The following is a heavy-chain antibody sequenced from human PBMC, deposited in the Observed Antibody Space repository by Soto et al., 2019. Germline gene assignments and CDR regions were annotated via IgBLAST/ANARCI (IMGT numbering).Heavy chain of an antibody. D-gene: IGHD3-10*01. J-gene: IGHJ4*02. V-gene: IGHV4-4*02. Sequence: SETLSLTCAVSSGSISSSNWWSWVRPPPGKGLEWIGEIYHSGSTNYNPSLKSRVTISVYKSKNQFSLKLSSVTAADTDVYYCARDRGGSGSYYNALDYWGQGTLVTVSS. CDR1: SGSISSSNW. CDR3: ARDRGGSGSYYNALDY. CDR2: IYHSGST.